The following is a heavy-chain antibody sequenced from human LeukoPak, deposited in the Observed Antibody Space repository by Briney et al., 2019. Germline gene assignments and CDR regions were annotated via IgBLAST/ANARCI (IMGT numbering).Heavy chain of an antibody. Sequence: GSSVKVSCKASGGTFSSYAISWVRQAPGKGLEWMGGFDPEDGETIYAQKFQGRVTMTEDTSTDTAYMELGSLRSEDTAVYYCATDLLLTGTGSWGQGTLVTVSS. CDR1: GGTFSSYA. CDR3: ATDLLLTGTGS. CDR2: FDPEDGET. V-gene: IGHV1-24*01. D-gene: IGHD1-20*01. J-gene: IGHJ5*02.